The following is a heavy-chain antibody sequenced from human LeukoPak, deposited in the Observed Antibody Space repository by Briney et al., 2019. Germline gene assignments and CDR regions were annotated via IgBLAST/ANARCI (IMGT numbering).Heavy chain of an antibody. D-gene: IGHD2-2*01. CDR1: GGSISSSSYY. J-gene: IGHJ6*02. CDR3: ARVFCSSTSSPPIYYYGMDV. Sequence: SETLSLTCTVSGGSISSSSYYWGWIRQPPGKGLEWIGSIYYSGGTYYNPSLKSRVTISVDTSKNQFSLKLSSVTAADTAVYYCARVFCSSTSSPPIYYYGMDVWGQGTTVTVSS. CDR2: IYYSGGT. V-gene: IGHV4-39*07.